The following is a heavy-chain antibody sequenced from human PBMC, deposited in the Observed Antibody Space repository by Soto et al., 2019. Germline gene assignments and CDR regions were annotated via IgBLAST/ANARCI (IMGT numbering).Heavy chain of an antibody. CDR1: GFTFSSYG. V-gene: IGHV3-30*18. Sequence: QVQLVESGGGVVQPGRSLRLSCAASGFTFSSYGMHWVRQAPGKGLEWVAVVSYDGNNEYYADSVKDRFTISRDNSKKTLYLQTNSPRAEETAMSYCAKPTTTPAVSSYSRDSTGRGAVIDYWGQGTLVIVSS. J-gene: IGHJ4*02. CDR2: VSYDGNNE. CDR3: AKPTTTPAVSSYSRDSTGRGAVIDY. D-gene: IGHD1-26*01.